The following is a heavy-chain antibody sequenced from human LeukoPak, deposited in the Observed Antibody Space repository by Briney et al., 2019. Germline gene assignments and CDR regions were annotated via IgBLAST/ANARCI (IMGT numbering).Heavy chain of an antibody. CDR3: ARGYSGYDQPFDY. CDR2: MNPNSGKT. Sequence: GASVKVSCKASGYTFTSYDINWVGQATGQGLEGMGWMNPNSGKTGYAQKFQGRVTMTRNTSISTAYMELSSLRSEDTAVYYCARGYSGYDQPFDYWGQGTLVTVSS. CDR1: GYTFTSYD. D-gene: IGHD5-12*01. J-gene: IGHJ4*02. V-gene: IGHV1-8*01.